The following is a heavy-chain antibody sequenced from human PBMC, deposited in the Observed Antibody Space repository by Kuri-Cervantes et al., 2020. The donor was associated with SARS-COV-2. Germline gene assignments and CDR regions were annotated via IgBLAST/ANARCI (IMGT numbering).Heavy chain of an antibody. CDR1: GYTFTSYG. Sequence: ASVKVSCKASGYTFTSYGISWVRQAPGQGLEWMGWISAYNGNTNYAQKLQGRVTMTTDTSISTAYMELNSLTSEDTAVYYCATEVGDYWGQGTLVTVSS. V-gene: IGHV1-18*01. J-gene: IGHJ4*02. D-gene: IGHD1-26*01. CDR3: ATEVGDY. CDR2: ISAYNGNT.